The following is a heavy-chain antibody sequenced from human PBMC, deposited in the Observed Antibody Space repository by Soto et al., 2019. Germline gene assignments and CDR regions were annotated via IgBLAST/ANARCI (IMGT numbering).Heavy chain of an antibody. CDR3: ARDVNPSY. Sequence: GGSLRLSCVASGFTFSTYAMTWVRQAPGKGLEWVSTISGSGSSTYYADSVNGRFTISRDNSKNTLFLQMNSLRAEDTAVYYCARDVNPSYWGHGTLVTVSS. CDR2: ISGSGSST. V-gene: IGHV3-23*01. J-gene: IGHJ4*01. CDR1: GFTFSTYA.